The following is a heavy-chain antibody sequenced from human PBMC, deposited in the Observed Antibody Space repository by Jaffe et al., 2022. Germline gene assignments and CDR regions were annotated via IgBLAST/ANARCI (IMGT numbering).Heavy chain of an antibody. CDR3: AKRATDY. Sequence: QVQLVESGGGVVQPGGSLRLSCAASGFTFSSYGMHWVRQAPGKGLEWVAFIRYDGSNKYYADSVKGRFTISRDNSKNTLYLQMNSLRAEDTAVYYCAKRATDYWGQGTLVTVSS. CDR2: IRYDGSNK. D-gene: IGHD1-26*01. CDR1: GFTFSSYG. V-gene: IGHV3-30*02. J-gene: IGHJ4*02.